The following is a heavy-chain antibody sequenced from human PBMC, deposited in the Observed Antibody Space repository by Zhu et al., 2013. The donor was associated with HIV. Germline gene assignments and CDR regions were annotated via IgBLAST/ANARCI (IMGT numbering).Heavy chain of an antibody. CDR2: ILPALAST. V-gene: IGHV1-69*09. CDR3: ARRYYYESGSYLGHFDY. Sequence: QVQLMQSGPEVKRPGSSVRVSCQASGVKLKFHAISWIRQAPGQGLEWLGSILPALASTKYGRNFQGRVSFTADTSQNTVYMELTNLKPDDTAVYYCARRYYYESGSYLGHFDYWGQGTRVIVSS. CDR1: GVKLKFHA. J-gene: IGHJ4*02. D-gene: IGHD3-22*01.